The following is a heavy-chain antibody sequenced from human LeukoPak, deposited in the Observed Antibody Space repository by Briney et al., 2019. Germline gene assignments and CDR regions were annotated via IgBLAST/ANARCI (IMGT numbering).Heavy chain of an antibody. CDR1: GGSFSGYY. D-gene: IGHD2-2*01. Sequence: SETLSLTCAVYGGSFSGYYWSWLRQPPGKGLEWIGEISHSGSTSYNPSLKSRVTISLDTSKNQFSLQLNSVSAADTAVYFCATKYCTTTTCSWPRRAFFGFWGQGALVTVSS. CDR2: ISHSGST. CDR3: ATKYCTTTTCSWPRRAFFGF. J-gene: IGHJ4*02. V-gene: IGHV4-34*01.